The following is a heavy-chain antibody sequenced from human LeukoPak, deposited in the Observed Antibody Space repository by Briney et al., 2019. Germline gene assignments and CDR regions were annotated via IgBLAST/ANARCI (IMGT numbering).Heavy chain of an antibody. CDR1: KLDFSNNC. CDR2: ISYDGTKK. D-gene: IGHD7-27*01. Sequence: GGSLRLSCAASKLDFSNNCMDWVRHAPGKGLEWVAVISYDGTKKYYADSVKGRFSISRDNSKNTLYLQMNSLRAEDTAVYYCARLSGYYFDYWGQGTLVTVSS. V-gene: IGHV3-30*03. J-gene: IGHJ4*02. CDR3: ARLSGYYFDY.